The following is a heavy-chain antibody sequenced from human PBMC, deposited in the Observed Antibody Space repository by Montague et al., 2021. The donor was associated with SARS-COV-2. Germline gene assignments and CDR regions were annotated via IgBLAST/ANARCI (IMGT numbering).Heavy chain of an antibody. CDR1: GGSISSSSYY. V-gene: IGHV4-61*05. D-gene: IGHD6-19*01. Sequence: SETLSLTRTLSGGSISSSSYYWGWICQPPRKGLEWIGYIYYSGSTNYXPSLKSRVTISVDTSKNQFSLKLSSVTAADTAVYYCARGSGWMGNAFDIWGQGTMVTVSS. CDR2: IYYSGST. CDR3: ARGSGWMGNAFDI. J-gene: IGHJ3*02.